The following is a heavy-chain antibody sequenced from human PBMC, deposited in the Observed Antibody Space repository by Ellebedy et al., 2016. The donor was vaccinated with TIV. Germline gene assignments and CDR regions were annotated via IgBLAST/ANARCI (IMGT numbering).Heavy chain of an antibody. D-gene: IGHD3-10*01. V-gene: IGHV6-1*01. CDR2: TYYRSKWYN. J-gene: IGHJ4*02. Sequence: SETLSLTXAISGDSVSSSSAVWNWIRQSPSRGLEWLGRTYYRSKWYNDYAVSVKSRITINPDTSKNQFSLQLNSVTPEDTAVYYCARDVGFGESRSYFDYWGQGNLVTVSS. CDR1: GDSVSSSSAV. CDR3: ARDVGFGESRSYFDY.